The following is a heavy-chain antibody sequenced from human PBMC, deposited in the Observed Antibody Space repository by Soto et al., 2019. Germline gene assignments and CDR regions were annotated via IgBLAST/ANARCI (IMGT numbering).Heavy chain of an antibody. CDR2: ISNDGNDK. V-gene: IGHV3-30-3*01. J-gene: IGHJ2*01. D-gene: IGHD6-19*01. CDR1: GFTFSNYG. Sequence: QVQLAESGGGAVQPGGSLRLSCAASGFTFSNYGMLWVRQAPGEGLQWVTAISNDGNDKKYADSVKGRFTISRDNSKNTLYLEMNGLRIDDTAVYYCSRVPGCGGLNGNFDLWGRGILVTVSS. CDR3: SRVPGCGGLNGNFDL.